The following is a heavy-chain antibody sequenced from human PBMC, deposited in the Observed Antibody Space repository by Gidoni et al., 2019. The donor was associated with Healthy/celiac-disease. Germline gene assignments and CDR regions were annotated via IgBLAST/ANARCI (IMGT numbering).Heavy chain of an antibody. J-gene: IGHJ6*02. V-gene: IGHV1-2*02. CDR2: INPNSGGT. CDR1: GYTFTGYY. D-gene: IGHD4-17*01. Sequence: QVQLVQSGAEVKKPGASVKVSCKASGYTFTGYYMHWVRQAPGQGLEWMGWINPNSGGTNYAQKLQGRVTMTRDTSISTAYMELSRLRSDDTAVYYCARDTEHDYGDYPDVWGQGTTVTVSS. CDR3: ARDTEHDYGDYPDV.